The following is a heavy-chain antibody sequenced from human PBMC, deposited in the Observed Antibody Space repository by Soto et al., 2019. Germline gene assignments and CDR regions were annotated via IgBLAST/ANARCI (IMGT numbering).Heavy chain of an antibody. CDR2: ISYDGSNK. CDR3: ARNWRGITIFGVALDY. Sequence: GGSLRLSCAASGFTFSTYAMHWVRQAPGQGLEWVAVISYDGSNKYYADSVKGRFTISRDNSKNTLYLQMNSLRAEDTAVYYCARNWRGITIFGVALDYWGQGTLVTVSS. D-gene: IGHD3-3*01. CDR1: GFTFSTYA. J-gene: IGHJ4*02. V-gene: IGHV3-30-3*01.